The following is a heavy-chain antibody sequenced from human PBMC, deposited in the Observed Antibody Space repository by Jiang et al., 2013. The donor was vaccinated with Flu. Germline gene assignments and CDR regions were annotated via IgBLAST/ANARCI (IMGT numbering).Heavy chain of an antibody. V-gene: IGHV4-59*01. J-gene: IGHJ6*02. CDR2: IYYSGST. Sequence: SGSGLVKPSETLSLTCTVSGGSISSYYWSWIRQPPGKGLEWIGYIYYSGSTNYNPSLKSRVTISVDTSKNQFSLKLSSVTAADTAVYYCARLQSLYYYYGMDVWGQGTTVTVSS. CDR3: ARLQSLYYYYGMDV. CDR1: GGSISSYY.